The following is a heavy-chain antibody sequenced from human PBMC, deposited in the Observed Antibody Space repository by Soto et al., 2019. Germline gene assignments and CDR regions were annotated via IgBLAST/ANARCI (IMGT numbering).Heavy chain of an antibody. Sequence: GGSLRLSCAVAGFSFNSKCMSWVRQAPGKGLEWVANIKQDGSEKYYVDSVKGRFTISRDNAKNSLYLHMNSLRAAATAVYYCARGPVRAIFDYWCKGTLVTVSS. D-gene: IGHD6-19*01. J-gene: IGHJ4*02. CDR1: GFSFNSKC. CDR3: ARGPVRAIFDY. CDR2: IKQDGSEK. V-gene: IGHV3-7*03.